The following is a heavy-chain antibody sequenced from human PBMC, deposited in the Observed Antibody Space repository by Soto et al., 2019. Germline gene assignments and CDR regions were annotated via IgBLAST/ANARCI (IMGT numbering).Heavy chain of an antibody. CDR2: ISYDGSNK. CDR1: GFTFSSYA. D-gene: IGHD5-18*01. CDR3: ARDLTRRGYSPSDY. V-gene: IGHV3-30-3*01. Sequence: PGGSLRLSCSASGFTFSSYAMHWVRQAPGKGLEWVAVISYDGSNKYYADSVKGRFTISRDNSKNTLYLQMNSLRAEDTAVYYCARDLTRRGYSPSDYWGQGTLVTVSS. J-gene: IGHJ4*02.